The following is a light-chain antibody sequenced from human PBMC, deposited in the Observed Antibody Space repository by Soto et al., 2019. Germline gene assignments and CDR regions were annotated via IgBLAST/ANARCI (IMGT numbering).Light chain of an antibody. CDR1: SSDVGSYNL. J-gene: IGLJ1*01. V-gene: IGLV2-23*02. CDR2: EVS. CDR3: CSYAGSSIP. Sequence: QSVLTQPASVSGSPGQSITISCTGTSSDVGSYNLVSWYQQHPGKAPKLMIYEVSKRPSGVSNRFSGSKSGNTASLTISGLQAEDEADYYCCSYAGSSIPIGPGTKVTVL.